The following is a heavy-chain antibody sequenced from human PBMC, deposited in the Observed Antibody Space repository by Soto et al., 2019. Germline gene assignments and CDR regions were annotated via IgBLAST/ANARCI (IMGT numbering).Heavy chain of an antibody. CDR2: IYYSGST. Sequence: SETLSLTCIVSGGSISSGGYYWSWIRQHPGKGLEWIGYIYYSGSTYYNPSLKSRVTISVDTSKNQFSLKLSSVTAADTAVYYCARGGSGSYYILYNWFDPWGQGTLVTVSS. CDR1: GGSISSGGYY. J-gene: IGHJ5*02. D-gene: IGHD3-10*01. V-gene: IGHV4-31*03. CDR3: ARGGSGSYYILYNWFDP.